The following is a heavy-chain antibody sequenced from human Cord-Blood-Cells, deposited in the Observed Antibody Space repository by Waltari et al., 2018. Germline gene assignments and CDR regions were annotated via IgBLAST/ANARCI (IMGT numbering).Heavy chain of an antibody. Sequence: EVQLVESGGGLVKPGGSLRLSCAASGFTFSNAWMSWVRQAPGKGLEWVGRIKSKTDGGTTDYAAPVKGIFTISRDDSKNTLYLQMNSLKTEDTAVYYCTTDCSGSYYFDYWGQGTLVTVSS. J-gene: IGHJ4*02. CDR3: TTDCSGSYYFDY. D-gene: IGHD1-26*01. V-gene: IGHV3-15*01. CDR2: IKSKTDGGTT. CDR1: GFTFSNAW.